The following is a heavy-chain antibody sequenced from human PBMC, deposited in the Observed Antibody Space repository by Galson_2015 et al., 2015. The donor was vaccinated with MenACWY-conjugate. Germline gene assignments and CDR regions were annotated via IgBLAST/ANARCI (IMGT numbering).Heavy chain of an antibody. D-gene: IGHD3-9*01. CDR1: GLTFSSHA. Sequence: SLRLSCAASGLTFSSHAMSWVRQAPGKGLEWVSAISDSGDSTYYAESVKGRFTISRDDSKNTLYLQMNSLTAEDTAVYYCAKDSPILTGCGQGTLVTVSS. J-gene: IGHJ4*02. CDR2: ISDSGDST. CDR3: AKDSPILTG. V-gene: IGHV3-23*01.